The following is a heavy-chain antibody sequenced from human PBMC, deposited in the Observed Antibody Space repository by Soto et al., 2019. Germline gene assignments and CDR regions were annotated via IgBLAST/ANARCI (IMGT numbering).Heavy chain of an antibody. Sequence: GGSLRLSCAASGFTVSTHDIGWVRQAPGKGLEWFSAISGSGGSTYYADSVKGRFTISRDNFKNTLYLQMNSLRAEDTAVYYCARGYSYTQPVFDYWGLGTLVTVSS. V-gene: IGHV3-23*01. D-gene: IGHD5-18*01. CDR2: ISGSGGST. CDR3: ARGYSYTQPVFDY. J-gene: IGHJ4*02. CDR1: GFTVSTHD.